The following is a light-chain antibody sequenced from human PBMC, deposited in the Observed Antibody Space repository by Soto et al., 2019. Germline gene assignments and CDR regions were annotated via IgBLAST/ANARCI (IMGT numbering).Light chain of an antibody. CDR3: CSFADFTYV. J-gene: IGLJ1*01. V-gene: IGLV2-23*02. Sequence: QSALTQPASVSGSLGQSITISCTGSSSDVGTYYFVSWYQQHPGKVPKLMIYEVTKRPSGVSTRFSGSKSGNTASLTISGLQAVDEADYYCCSFADFTYVFGTGTKVTVL. CDR2: EVT. CDR1: SSDVGTYYF.